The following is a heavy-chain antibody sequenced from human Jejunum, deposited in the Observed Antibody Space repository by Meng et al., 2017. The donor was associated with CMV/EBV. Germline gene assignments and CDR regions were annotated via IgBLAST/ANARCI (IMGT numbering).Heavy chain of an antibody. J-gene: IGHJ4*02. D-gene: IGHD2-2*01. CDR2: IKHGGDT. CDR3: ARDWGGYQLLY. Sequence: TWAVYGGSFSGYYWSWIRQPPGKGLGWIREIKHGGDTNYNPSLKSRVTISVDTSKNQFSLKLSSVTAADTAVYYCARDWGGYQLLYWGQGTLVTVSS. CDR1: GGSFSGYY. V-gene: IGHV4-34*01.